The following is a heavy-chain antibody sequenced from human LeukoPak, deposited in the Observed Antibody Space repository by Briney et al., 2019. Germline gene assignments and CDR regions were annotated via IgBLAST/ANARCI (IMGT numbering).Heavy chain of an antibody. CDR3: ASSRHYYGSGLGSWFDP. CDR2: ISSSSSYI. CDR1: GFTFSSYS. Sequence: PGGSLRLSCAASGFTFSSYSMNWVRQAPGKGLEWVSSISSSSSYIYYADSVKGRFTISRDNAENSLYLQMNSLRAEDTAVYYCASSRHYYGSGLGSWFDPWGQGTLVTVSS. V-gene: IGHV3-21*01. J-gene: IGHJ5*02. D-gene: IGHD3-10*01.